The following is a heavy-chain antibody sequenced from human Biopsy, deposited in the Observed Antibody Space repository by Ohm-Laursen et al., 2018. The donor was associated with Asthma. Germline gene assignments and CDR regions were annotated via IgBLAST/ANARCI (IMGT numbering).Heavy chain of an antibody. CDR3: ARVVSYGDIYFGIDV. CDR1: GGYTGSSDHH. V-gene: IGHV4-30-4*01. D-gene: IGHD4-17*01. CDR2: VFWSGST. Sequence: TLSLTCRVSGGYTGSSDHHWAWIRQAPGKGREWIGFVFWSGSTHYSRSLERRVSISIDTATNEFSMKLWSVTPADTAVYFCARVVSYGDIYFGIDVWGPGNTVVVS. J-gene: IGHJ6*02.